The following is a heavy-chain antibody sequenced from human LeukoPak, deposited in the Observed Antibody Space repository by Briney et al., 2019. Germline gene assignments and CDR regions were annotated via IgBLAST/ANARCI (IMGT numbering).Heavy chain of an antibody. J-gene: IGHJ5*02. V-gene: IGHV4-59*08. CDR2: IYYSGST. Sequence: PSETLSLTCNVSGGSISSYYWSWIRQPPGKGLEWIGNIYYSGSTNYNPSLKSRVTISVDTSKNHFSLKLGSVTAADTAVYYCARHAHIYCSGGGRYWFDPWGQGTLVTVSS. D-gene: IGHD2-15*01. CDR1: GGSISSYY. CDR3: ARHAHIYCSGGGRYWFDP.